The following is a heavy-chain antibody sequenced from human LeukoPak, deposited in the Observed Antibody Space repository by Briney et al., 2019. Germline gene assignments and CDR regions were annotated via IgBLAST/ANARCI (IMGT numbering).Heavy chain of an antibody. CDR2: IYPGDSDT. Sequence: GESLNISCQGSGYIFTSYWIGWVRQMPGKGLEWMGIIYPGDSDTRDSPSFQGQVTISADKSISTAYLQWSSLKASDTAMYYCARRMAAAGPVPFDPWGQGTLVTVSS. J-gene: IGHJ5*02. D-gene: IGHD6-13*01. CDR3: ARRMAAAGPVPFDP. V-gene: IGHV5-51*01. CDR1: GYIFTSYW.